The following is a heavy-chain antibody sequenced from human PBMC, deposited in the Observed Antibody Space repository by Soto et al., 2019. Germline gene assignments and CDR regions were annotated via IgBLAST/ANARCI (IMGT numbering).Heavy chain of an antibody. V-gene: IGHV3-23*01. CDR2: ISGSGAGT. CDR3: AKEALTVAGNNFDS. D-gene: IGHD6-19*01. Sequence: EIELLESGGGLVQPGGSLRLSCAASGFTFTTYAMGWVRQAPGKGLEWVSSISGSGAGTFYADSVKGRFTISRDNAKKMVYLQMNGLRADDTAVYYCAKEALTVAGNNFDSCGQGTLVTVSS. J-gene: IGHJ4*02. CDR1: GFTFTTYA.